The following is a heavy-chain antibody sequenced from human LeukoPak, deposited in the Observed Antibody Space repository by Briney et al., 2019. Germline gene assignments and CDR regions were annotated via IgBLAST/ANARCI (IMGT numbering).Heavy chain of an antibody. CDR3: ARDKGGYSGYDFDY. D-gene: IGHD5-12*01. V-gene: IGHV1-2*02. CDR2: INPNSGGT. J-gene: IGHJ4*02. Sequence: GASVKVSCKASGYTFTGYYMHWVRQAPGQGLEWMGWINPNSGGTNYAQKFQGRVTMTRDTSISTAYMELGRLRSDDTAVYYCARDKGGYSGYDFDYWGQGTLVTVSS. CDR1: GYTFTGYY.